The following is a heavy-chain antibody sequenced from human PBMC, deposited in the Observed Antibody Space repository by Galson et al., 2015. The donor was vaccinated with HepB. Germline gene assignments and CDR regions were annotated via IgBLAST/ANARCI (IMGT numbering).Heavy chain of an antibody. CDR1: GGSISSSGYY. D-gene: IGHD2-21*02. Sequence: ETLSLTCTVSGGSISSSGYYWGWIRQPPGKGLEWIGSIYSSGTTYYNPSLKSRVTISVDTSNNHFSLKLSSVTAADTAVYYCAGLTSNWFDPWGQGTLVTVSS. J-gene: IGHJ5*02. V-gene: IGHV4-39*02. CDR2: IYSSGTT. CDR3: AGLTSNWFDP.